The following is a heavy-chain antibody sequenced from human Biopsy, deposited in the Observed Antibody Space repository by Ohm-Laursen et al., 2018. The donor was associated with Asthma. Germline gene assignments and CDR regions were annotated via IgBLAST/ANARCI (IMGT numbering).Heavy chain of an antibody. J-gene: IGHJ3*02. D-gene: IGHD3-9*01. V-gene: IGHV1-3*01. Sequence: SVKVSCKASGYTFINYAIHWVRQAPGHSLEWMGWINAANGNTKYSQKFQGRVTITRDTSASTAYMELSSLRSEDTAVYYCARTYYDFLTGQVNDAFAMWGQGTVVTVSS. CDR2: INAANGNT. CDR3: ARTYYDFLTGQVNDAFAM. CDR1: GYTFINYA.